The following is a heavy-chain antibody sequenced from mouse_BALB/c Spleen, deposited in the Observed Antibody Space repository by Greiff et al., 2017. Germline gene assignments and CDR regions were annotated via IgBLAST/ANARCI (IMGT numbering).Heavy chain of an antibody. CDR3: ARHGSSSWFAY. Sequence: QVQLQQPGAELVKPGAPVKLSCKASGYTFTSYWMNWVKQRPGRGLEWIGRIDPSDSETHYNQKFKDKATLTVDKSSSTAYIQLSSLTSEDSAVYYCARHGSSSWFAYWGQGTLVTVSA. CDR2: IDPSDSET. CDR1: GYTFTSYW. J-gene: IGHJ3*01. V-gene: IGHV1-69*02. D-gene: IGHD1-1*01.